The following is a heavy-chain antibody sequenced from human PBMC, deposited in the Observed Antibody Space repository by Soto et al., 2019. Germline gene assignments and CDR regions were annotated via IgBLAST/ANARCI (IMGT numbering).Heavy chain of an antibody. CDR1: GGTFSSYA. D-gene: IGHD1-26*01. V-gene: IGHV1-69*13. Sequence: GASVKVSCKASGGTFSSYAISWVRQAPGQGLEWMGGIIPIFGTANYAQKFQGRVTITADESTSTAYMELSSLRSEDTAVYYCARSSGSFPYNWFDPWGPRPLLTLST. CDR3: ARSSGSFPYNWFDP. J-gene: IGHJ5*02. CDR2: IIPIFGTA.